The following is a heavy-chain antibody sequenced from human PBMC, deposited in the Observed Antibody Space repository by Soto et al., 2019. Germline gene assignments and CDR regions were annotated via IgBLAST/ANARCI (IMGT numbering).Heavy chain of an antibody. D-gene: IGHD3-3*01. J-gene: IGHJ5*02. CDR2: INPKSDDT. CDR1: GDSFSGNA. Sequence: GASVKVSCKASGDSFSGNAINWLRRAPGQGLEWMGRINPKSDDTDYAQKFQGRVTMTRDTSIDTAYLELTGLTSDDTAMYYCARKNALHYIRYCLDPWGQGTLVTVSS. CDR3: ARKNALHYIRYCLDP. V-gene: IGHV1-2*02.